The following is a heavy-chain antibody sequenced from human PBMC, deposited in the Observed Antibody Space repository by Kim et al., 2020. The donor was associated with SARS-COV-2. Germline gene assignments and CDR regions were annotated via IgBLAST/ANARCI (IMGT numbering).Heavy chain of an antibody. J-gene: IGHJ4*02. Sequence: SETLSLTCTVSGGSISSSSYYWGWIRQPPGKGLEWIGSIYYSGSTYYNPSLKSRVTISVDTSKNQFSLKLSSVTAADTAVYYCAPLSDYSSGWYFDYWGQGTLVTVSS. CDR1: GGSISSSSYY. CDR2: IYYSGST. V-gene: IGHV4-39*01. CDR3: APLSDYSSGWYFDY. D-gene: IGHD6-19*01.